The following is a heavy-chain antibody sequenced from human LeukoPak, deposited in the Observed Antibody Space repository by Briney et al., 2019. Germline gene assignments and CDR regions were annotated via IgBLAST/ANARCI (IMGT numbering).Heavy chain of an antibody. Sequence: GGSLRLSCAASGFTFSTYGMHWVRQAPGKGLEWVAFIRYDGSNKYYADSVKGRFTISRDNSKNTLYLQMNSLRGADTAVYFCAKDKDPWKSTAISDFDYWGQGTLVTASS. J-gene: IGHJ4*02. CDR3: AKDKDPWKSTAISDFDY. V-gene: IGHV3-30*02. CDR2: IRYDGSNK. CDR1: GFTFSTYG. D-gene: IGHD1-1*01.